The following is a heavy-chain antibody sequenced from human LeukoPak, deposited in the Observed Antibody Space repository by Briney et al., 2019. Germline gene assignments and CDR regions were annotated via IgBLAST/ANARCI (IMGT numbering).Heavy chain of an antibody. J-gene: IGHJ4*02. CDR3: AKDSTEGYFDY. Sequence: GGSLRLSCAASGFTFSNYGLHWVRQAPGKGLEWVAVISYDGSNKYYADSVKGRFTISRDNSKNTLYLQMNSLRAEDTAVYYCAKDSTEGYFDYWGQGTLVTVSS. CDR2: ISYDGSNK. V-gene: IGHV3-30*18. CDR1: GFTFSNYG.